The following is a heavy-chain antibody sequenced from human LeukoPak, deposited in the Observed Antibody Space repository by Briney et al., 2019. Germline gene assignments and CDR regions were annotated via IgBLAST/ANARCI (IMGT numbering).Heavy chain of an antibody. CDR1: GFTFSSYS. CDR3: ARGGGYSYGPRFDY. Sequence: QPGGSLRLSCAASGFTFSSYSMNWVRQAPGKGLEWVSYISSSGSTIYYADSVKGRFTISRDNAKNSLYLQMNSLRAEDTAVYYCARGGGYSYGPRFDYWGQGTLVTVSS. CDR2: ISSSGSTI. V-gene: IGHV3-48*04. D-gene: IGHD5-18*01. J-gene: IGHJ4*02.